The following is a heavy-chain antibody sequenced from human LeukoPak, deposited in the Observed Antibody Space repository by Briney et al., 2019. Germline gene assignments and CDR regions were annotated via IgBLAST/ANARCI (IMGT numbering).Heavy chain of an antibody. CDR3: ASSYSSSPRTYYYYYMDV. V-gene: IGHV1-18*01. CDR2: ISAYNGNT. Sequence: ASVKVSCKASGYTFTSYGISWVRQAPGQGLEWMGWISAYNGNTNYAQKLQGRVTMTTDTSTSTAYMELRSLRSDDTAVYYCASSYSSSPRTYYYYYMDVWGKGTTATVSS. CDR1: GYTFTSYG. J-gene: IGHJ6*03. D-gene: IGHD6-13*01.